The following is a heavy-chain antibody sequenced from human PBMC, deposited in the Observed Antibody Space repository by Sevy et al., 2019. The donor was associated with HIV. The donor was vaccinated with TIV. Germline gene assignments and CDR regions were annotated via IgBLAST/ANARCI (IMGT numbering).Heavy chain of an antibody. CDR2: ISSSGSTI. D-gene: IGHD2-2*01. J-gene: IGHJ6*02. V-gene: IGHV3-48*03. CDR1: GFTFSSYE. CDR3: ARGLGCSSTSCYRLGYYYYGIDV. Sequence: GGSLRLSCAASGFTFSSYEMNWVRQAPGKGLEWVSYISSSGSTIYYADSVKGRFTISRDNAKNSLYLQMNSLRAEDTAVYYCARGLGCSSTSCYRLGYYYYGIDVWGQGTTVTVSS.